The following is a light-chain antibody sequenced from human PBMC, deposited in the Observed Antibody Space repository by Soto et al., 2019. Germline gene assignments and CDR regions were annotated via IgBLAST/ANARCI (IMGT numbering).Light chain of an antibody. V-gene: IGKV1-5*03. CDR2: KAS. CDR1: QSISSW. Sequence: DIPMTQSPSTLSASVGDRVTITCRASQSISSWLAWYQQKPGKAPKLLIYKASTLESGVPSRFSVSESGTEFTLTINSLQPDDFATYYCQQYSSGWTFGQGTKVEIK. CDR3: QQYSSGWT. J-gene: IGKJ1*01.